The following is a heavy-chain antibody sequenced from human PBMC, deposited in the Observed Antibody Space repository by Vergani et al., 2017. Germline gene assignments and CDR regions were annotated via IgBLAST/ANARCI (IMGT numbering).Heavy chain of an antibody. CDR2: ISDRGASI. CDR3: AKEAIVDYGFYFDH. V-gene: IGHV3-48*01. J-gene: IGHJ4*02. CDR1: GFFFSNSN. Sequence: EVQLVASGGGLVQPGGSLRLSCAASGFFFSNSNMNWVRQAPGKGLEWISYISDRGASIYYAASLRGRFTVSRDNARNSLSLQMNSLRAEDTAIYYCAKEAIVDYGFYFDHWGQGVLVTVSS. D-gene: IGHD4-17*01.